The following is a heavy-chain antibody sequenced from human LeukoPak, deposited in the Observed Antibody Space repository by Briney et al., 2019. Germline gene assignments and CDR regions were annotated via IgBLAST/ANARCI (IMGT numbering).Heavy chain of an antibody. D-gene: IGHD5-24*01. Sequence: GGSLRLSCAASGFTFSSYEMNWVRQAPGKGLEWVSYISSSGSTIYYADSVKGRSTISRDNAKNSLYLQMNSLRAEDTAVYYCARDLGEMAPSPSGVDYWGQGTLVTVSS. V-gene: IGHV3-48*03. CDR3: ARDLGEMAPSPSGVDY. J-gene: IGHJ4*02. CDR2: ISSSGSTI. CDR1: GFTFSSYE.